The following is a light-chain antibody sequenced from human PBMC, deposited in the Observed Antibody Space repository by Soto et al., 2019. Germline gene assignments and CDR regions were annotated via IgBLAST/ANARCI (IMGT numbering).Light chain of an antibody. V-gene: IGKV1-39*01. Sequence: DIQMTQSPSSLSASVGDRVTITCLASQSISSYLNWYQQKPGKAPKLLIYAASSLQSGVPSRFSGSGSGTDFTLTISSLKPEDFATYYCQQSYSTPRTCGQGTNVEIK. CDR1: QSISSY. CDR2: AAS. J-gene: IGKJ1*01. CDR3: QQSYSTPRT.